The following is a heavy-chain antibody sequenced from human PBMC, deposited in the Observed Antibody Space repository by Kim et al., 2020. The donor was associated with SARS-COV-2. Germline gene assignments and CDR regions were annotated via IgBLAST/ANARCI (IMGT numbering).Heavy chain of an antibody. J-gene: IGHJ4*02. CDR2: NSGGT. CDR3: ARRFDY. V-gene: IGHV1-2*02. Sequence: NSGGTNYAQKFQGRVTLTRDTSISTAYMELSTLTSDDTAVYYCARRFDYWGQGTLVTVSS.